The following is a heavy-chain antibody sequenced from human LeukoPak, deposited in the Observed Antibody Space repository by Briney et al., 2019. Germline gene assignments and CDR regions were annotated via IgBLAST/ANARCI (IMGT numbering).Heavy chain of an antibody. Sequence: GGSLRLSCAASGFTVSSNYMIWFRQAPGKGLEWVSVIYSGGGTDYADSVKGRFTISRDNFKNTLYLQMNSLRAEDTAVYYCARGPYGDDSNGYYGMDVWGQGTPVTVSS. V-gene: IGHV3-53*01. CDR1: GFTVSSNY. D-gene: IGHD4-17*01. CDR2: IYSGGGT. CDR3: ARGPYGDDSNGYYGMDV. J-gene: IGHJ6*02.